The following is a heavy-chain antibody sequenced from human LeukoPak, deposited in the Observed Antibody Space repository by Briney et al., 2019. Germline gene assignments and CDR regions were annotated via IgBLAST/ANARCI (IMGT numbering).Heavy chain of an antibody. Sequence: GRSLRLSCAASGFTFDDYAMHWVRQAPGKGLEWVSGISWNSGSIGYADSVKGRFTISRDNSKNTLYLQMNSLRAEDTAVYYCAKTSQLWLGYFDYWGQGTLVTVSS. CDR1: GFTFDDYA. D-gene: IGHD5-18*01. CDR2: ISWNSGSI. J-gene: IGHJ4*02. CDR3: AKTSQLWLGYFDY. V-gene: IGHV3-9*01.